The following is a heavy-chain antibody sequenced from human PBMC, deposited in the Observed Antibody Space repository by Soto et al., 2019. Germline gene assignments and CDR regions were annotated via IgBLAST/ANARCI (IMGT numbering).Heavy chain of an antibody. Sequence: EVQLVQSGGGLVKPGGSLRLSCEASGFTFTSYSMDWVRQAPGKGLEWVSSISSTSNYIYHVDSVKGRFTISRDNAMKSLYLQMNSLRAEDTAVYYCAKENSDRAFDIWGQGTMVTVSS. CDR1: GFTFTSYS. CDR3: AKENSDRAFDI. CDR2: ISSTSNYI. J-gene: IGHJ3*02. V-gene: IGHV3-21*01. D-gene: IGHD2-15*01.